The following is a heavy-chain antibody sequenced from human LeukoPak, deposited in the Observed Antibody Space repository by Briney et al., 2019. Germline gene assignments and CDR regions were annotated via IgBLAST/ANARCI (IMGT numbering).Heavy chain of an antibody. J-gene: IGHJ4*02. D-gene: IGHD3-22*01. Sequence: GGSLRLSCEASGFTFSSYAMHWVRQAPGKGLEWVAVISYDGSNKYYADAVKGRFTISRDNSKNTLYLQMNSLRDEDTAVYYCAKSSYYDASGYYREYYFDYWGQGTLVTVSS. CDR1: GFTFSSYA. CDR2: ISYDGSNK. V-gene: IGHV3-30-3*02. CDR3: AKSSYYDASGYYREYYFDY.